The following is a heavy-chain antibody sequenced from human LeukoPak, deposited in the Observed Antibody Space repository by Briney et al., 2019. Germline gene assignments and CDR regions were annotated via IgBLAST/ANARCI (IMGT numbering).Heavy chain of an antibody. J-gene: IGHJ4*02. CDR1: GYTFTGYY. D-gene: IGHD6-6*01. Sequence: ASVKVSCKASGYTFTGYYMHWVRQAPGQGLEWLGWINPNSGGSNYAQKFQGRVTMTRDTSISTAYMELSRLRSDDTAVYYCATGSSLYYFDYWVQGTLVTVSS. CDR2: INPNSGGS. CDR3: ATGSSLYYFDY. V-gene: IGHV1-2*02.